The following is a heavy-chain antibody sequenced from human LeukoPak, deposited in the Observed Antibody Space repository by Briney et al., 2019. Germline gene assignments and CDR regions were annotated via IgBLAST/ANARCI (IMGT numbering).Heavy chain of an antibody. CDR2: IYTSGST. CDR3: ARAYDSSGYYYVDAFDI. D-gene: IGHD3-22*01. Sequence: SETLSLTCTVSGGSISSYYWSWIRQPAGKGLEWIGRIYTSGSTNYNPSLKSRVTMSVDTSKNQFSLKLSSVTAADTAVYYCARAYDSSGYYYVDAFDIWGQGTMVTVSS. V-gene: IGHV4-4*07. CDR1: GGSISSYY. J-gene: IGHJ3*02.